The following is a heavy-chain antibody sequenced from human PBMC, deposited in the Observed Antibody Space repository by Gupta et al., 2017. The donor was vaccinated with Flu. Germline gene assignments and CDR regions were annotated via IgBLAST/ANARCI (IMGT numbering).Heavy chain of an antibody. Sequence: VQLEESGGGLVQPGGSLRLSCAASGFYFSSYWLHWVRQAPGKEMVWVSRIDSAGTSTGYADSVRGRFTMSRDNARNTVYLQMNSLRAEDTAVYYCATRHSTGYNDYWGRGTLVTVSS. CDR1: GFYFSSYW. CDR3: ATRHSTGYNDY. CDR2: IDSAGTST. D-gene: IGHD6-19*01. V-gene: IGHV3-74*01. J-gene: IGHJ4*02.